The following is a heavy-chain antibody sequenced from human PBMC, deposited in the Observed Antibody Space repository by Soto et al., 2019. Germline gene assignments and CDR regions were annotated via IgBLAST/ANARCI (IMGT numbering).Heavy chain of an antibody. V-gene: IGHV1-69*13. CDR1: GGTFSSYA. CDR2: IIPIFGTA. D-gene: IGHD3-10*01. Sequence: SVKVSCKASGGTFSSYAISWVRQAPGQGLEWMGGIIPIFGTANYAQKFQGRVTITADESTSTAYMELSSLRSEDTAVYYCARVLGSGASYYYYYSGLDVWGQGTTVTVSS. J-gene: IGHJ6*02. CDR3: ARVLGSGASYYYYYSGLDV.